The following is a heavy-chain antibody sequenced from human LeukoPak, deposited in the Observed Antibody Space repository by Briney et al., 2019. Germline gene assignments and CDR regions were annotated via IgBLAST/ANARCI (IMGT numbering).Heavy chain of an antibody. CDR2: ITWNGGST. V-gene: IGHV3-20*04. Sequence: TGGSLRLSCAASGFTFDDYGMSWVRQAPGKGLEWVSGITWNGGSTFYTDSVKGRFTISRDNAKNSLYLQMNSLRAEDTAVYYCAKGRGWEASYYYYYMDVWGKGTTVTISS. CDR1: GFTFDDYG. J-gene: IGHJ6*03. D-gene: IGHD1-26*01. CDR3: AKGRGWEASYYYYYMDV.